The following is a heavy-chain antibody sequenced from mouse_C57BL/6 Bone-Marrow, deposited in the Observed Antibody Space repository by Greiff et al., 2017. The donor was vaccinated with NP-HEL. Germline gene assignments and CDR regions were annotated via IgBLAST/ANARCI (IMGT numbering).Heavy chain of an antibody. CDR2: ISYSGST. J-gene: IGHJ4*01. Sequence: EVQLQQSGPGLAKPSQTLSLPCSVTGYSITSDYWNWIRKFPGTKLEYMGYISYSGSTYYNPSLKSRFSITRDTSKNQYYLQLNCVTTEDTATYYCARYPLWVRRNYYAMDYWGQGTSVTVSS. CDR1: GYSITSDY. D-gene: IGHD2-14*01. CDR3: ARYPLWVRRNYYAMDY. V-gene: IGHV3-8*01.